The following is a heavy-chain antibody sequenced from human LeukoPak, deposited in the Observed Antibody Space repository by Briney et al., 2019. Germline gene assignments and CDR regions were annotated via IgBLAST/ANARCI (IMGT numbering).Heavy chain of an antibody. V-gene: IGHV4-4*07. CDR2: IYTSGST. D-gene: IGHD3-22*01. J-gene: IGHJ4*02. CDR1: GGSISSYY. CDR3: ARETYYYDSSGYYDY. Sequence: SETLSLTCTVSGGSISSYYWSWIRQPAGKGLEWIGRIYTSGSTNYNPSLKSRVTMSVDTSKNQFPLKLSSVTAADTAVYYCARETYYYDSSGYYDYWGQGTLVTVSS.